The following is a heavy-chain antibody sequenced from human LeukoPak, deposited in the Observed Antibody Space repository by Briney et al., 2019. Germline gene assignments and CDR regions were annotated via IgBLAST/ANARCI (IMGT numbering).Heavy chain of an antibody. CDR2: ISAYNGNT. D-gene: IGHD3-22*01. CDR1: GYTFTSYG. CDR3: ARTEDYDSSGYYSGY. J-gene: IGHJ4*02. V-gene: IGHV1-18*01. Sequence: ASVKVSCKASGYTFTSYGISWVRQAPGQGLEWMGRISAYNGNTNYAQKLQGRVTMTTDTSTSTAYMELRSLRSDDTAVYYCARTEDYDSSGYYSGYWGQGTLVTVSS.